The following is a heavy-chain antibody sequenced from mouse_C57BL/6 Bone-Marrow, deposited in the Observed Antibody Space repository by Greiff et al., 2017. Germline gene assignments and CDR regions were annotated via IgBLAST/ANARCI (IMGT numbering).Heavy chain of an antibody. CDR3: ARSDGNYWFAY. J-gene: IGHJ3*01. CDR1: GYTFTSYG. V-gene: IGHV1-81*01. D-gene: IGHD2-1*01. CDR2: IYPRSGNT. Sequence: VKLQESGAELARPGASVKLSCKASGYTFTSYGISWVKQRTGQGLEWIGEIYPRSGNTYYNEKFKGKATLTADKSSSTAYMELRSLTSEDSAVYFCARSDGNYWFAYWGQGTLVTVSA.